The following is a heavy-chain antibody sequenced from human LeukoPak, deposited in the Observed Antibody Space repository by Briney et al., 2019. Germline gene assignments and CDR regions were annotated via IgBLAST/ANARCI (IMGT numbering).Heavy chain of an antibody. CDR2: ISGSGGRI. J-gene: IGHJ3*02. Sequence: PGGSLRLSCXXSGFTFSSYAMSWVRQAPGKGLEWVSAISGSGGRIYYADSVKGRFTISRDNSKNTLYLEMNSLRAEDTAVYYCAKDWTYSGRSDDFFDIWGQGTMVTVSS. CDR1: GFTFSSYA. D-gene: IGHD3/OR15-3a*01. V-gene: IGHV3-23*01. CDR3: AKDWTYSGRSDDFFDI.